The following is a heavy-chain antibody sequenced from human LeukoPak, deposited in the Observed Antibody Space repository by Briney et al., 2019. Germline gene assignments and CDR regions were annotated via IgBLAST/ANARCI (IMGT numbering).Heavy chain of an antibody. CDR1: GGSISSYY. CDR3: AREGYYYDSSGLDG. J-gene: IGHJ4*02. CDR2: IYYSGST. D-gene: IGHD3-22*01. V-gene: IGHV4-59*01. Sequence: KTSETLSLTCTVSGGSISSYYWSWIRQPPGKGLEWIGYIYYSGSTNYNPSLKSRVTISVDTSKNQFSLRLSSVTAADTAVYYCAREGYYYDSSGLDGWGQGTLVTVSS.